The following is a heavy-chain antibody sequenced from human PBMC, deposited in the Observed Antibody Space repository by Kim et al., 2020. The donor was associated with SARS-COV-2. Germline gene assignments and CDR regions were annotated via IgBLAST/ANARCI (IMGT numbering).Heavy chain of an antibody. V-gene: IGHV4-31*03. J-gene: IGHJ4*02. CDR2: IYYSGST. Sequence: SETLSLTCTVSGGSISSGGYYWSWIRQHPGKGLEWIGYIYYSGSTYYNPSLKSRVTISVDTSKNQFSLKLSSVTAADTAVYYCARGRRDSSGYYFDYWGQGTLVTVSS. CDR3: ARGRRDSSGYYFDY. D-gene: IGHD3-22*01. CDR1: GGSISSGGYY.